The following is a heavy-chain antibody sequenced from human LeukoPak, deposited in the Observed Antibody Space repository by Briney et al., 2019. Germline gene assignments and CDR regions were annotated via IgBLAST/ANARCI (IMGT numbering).Heavy chain of an antibody. D-gene: IGHD6-13*01. V-gene: IGHV4-4*07. CDR1: GGSIRSYY. Sequence: SETLSLTCTVSGGSIRSYYWSWIRQPAGKGLEWIGRIYTSGSTNYNPSLKSRVTMSVDTSKNQFSLKLSSVTAADTAVYYCAGSSSWSHFDYWGQGTLVTVSS. J-gene: IGHJ4*02. CDR2: IYTSGST. CDR3: AGSSSWSHFDY.